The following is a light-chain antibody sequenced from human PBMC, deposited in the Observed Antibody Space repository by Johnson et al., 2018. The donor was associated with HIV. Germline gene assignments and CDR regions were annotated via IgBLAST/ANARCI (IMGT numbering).Light chain of an antibody. CDR1: RSNIGNNY. CDR2: ENN. J-gene: IGLJ1*01. Sequence: QSVLTQPPSVSAAPGQKVTISCSGSRSNIGNNYVSWYQQLPGTAPKLLIYENNKRPSGIPDRFSGSKSGTSATLGITGLQTGDEADYYCGRWDDSLSTYVFGTGTKVTVL. CDR3: GRWDDSLSTYV. V-gene: IGLV1-51*02.